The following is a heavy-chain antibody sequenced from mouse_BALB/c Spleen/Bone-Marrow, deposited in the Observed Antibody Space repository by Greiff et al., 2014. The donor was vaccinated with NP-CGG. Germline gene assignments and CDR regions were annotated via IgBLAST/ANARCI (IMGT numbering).Heavy chain of an antibody. Sequence: QVHVKQSGAELAKPGASVKMSCKASGYTFTSCWMHWVKQRPGQGLEWIGYINPSSGYNEYNQKFKDKATLTADKSSSTAYMQLSSLTSEDSAVYYCAGYYYGEGFAYWGQGTLVTVSA. D-gene: IGHD1-1*01. CDR2: INPSSGYN. CDR1: GYTFTSCW. J-gene: IGHJ3*01. V-gene: IGHV1-7*01. CDR3: AGYYYGEGFAY.